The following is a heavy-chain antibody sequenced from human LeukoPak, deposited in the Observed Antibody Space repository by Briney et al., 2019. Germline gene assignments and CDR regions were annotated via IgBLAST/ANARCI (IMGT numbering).Heavy chain of an antibody. CDR2: ISWNSGSI. J-gene: IGHJ4*02. Sequence: GGSLRLSCAASGFTFDDYAMHWGRQAPRQGLEWDSGISWNSGSIGYADSVKGRFTIYRDNAKNSLYLQMNSLRAEDTALYYCATALGGYCSSTSCYLFDYWGQGTLVTVCS. CDR1: GFTFDDYA. V-gene: IGHV3-9*01. CDR3: ATALGGYCSSTSCYLFDY. D-gene: IGHD2-2*01.